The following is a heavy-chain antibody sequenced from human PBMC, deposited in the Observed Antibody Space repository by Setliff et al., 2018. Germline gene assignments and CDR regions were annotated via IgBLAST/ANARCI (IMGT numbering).Heavy chain of an antibody. CDR1: GYIFNSYG. V-gene: IGHV1-18*01. D-gene: IGHD3-22*01. Sequence: ASVKVSCKASGYIFNSYGIAWVRQAPGQGLEWMGWISTYNGKTNYAQKFQGRVTMTTDTSTSTAYMELRSLRSDDTAVYYCARDLDYQYYYDSSGRDAFDIWGQGTMVTVSS. J-gene: IGHJ3*02. CDR2: ISTYNGKT. CDR3: ARDLDYQYYYDSSGRDAFDI.